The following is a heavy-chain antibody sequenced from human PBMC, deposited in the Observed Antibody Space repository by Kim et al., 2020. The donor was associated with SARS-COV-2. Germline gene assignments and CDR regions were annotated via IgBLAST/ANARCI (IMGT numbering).Heavy chain of an antibody. CDR3: ANFES. CDR1: GFTFSVYG. J-gene: IGHJ4*02. V-gene: IGHV3-33*06. Sequence: GGSLRLSCAASGFTFSVYGMHWVRQAPGKGLEWVAVIRSDGSNKYYADSVKGRFTISRDNSKNMLFLQMNSRRAEDTAVYYCANFESWGQGTLVTVSS. CDR2: IRSDGSNK.